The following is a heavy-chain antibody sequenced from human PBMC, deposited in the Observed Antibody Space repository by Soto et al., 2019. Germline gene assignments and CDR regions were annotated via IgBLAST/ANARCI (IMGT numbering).Heavy chain of an antibody. CDR2: VYYSGIT. CDR3: ARHQDSYYKDHFDY. V-gene: IGHV4-39*01. Sequence: TLSLTCTVSGGSVSSSDYYWGWIRQPPGKGLEWIGSVYYSGITYYNPSLKSRVTISVDTPKNQFSLRLRSVTAADTAVYYCARHQDSYYKDHFDYWVQGALVTSPQ. CDR1: GGSVSSSDYY. D-gene: IGHD3-10*01. J-gene: IGHJ4*02.